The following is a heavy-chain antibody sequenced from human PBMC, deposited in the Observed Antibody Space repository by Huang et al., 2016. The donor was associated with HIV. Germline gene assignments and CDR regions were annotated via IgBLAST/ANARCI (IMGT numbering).Heavy chain of an antibody. Sequence: EVQLLESGGGLVQPGRSLRLSCAACRLTFSSYSMNWVRQAPGKGLEWVSGITGSGGATNYAESVKGRYTISRDNSKNTLYLQIKSLRAEDTVVFYCTKAYFGGGGAFDIWGQGTMVTVSS. CDR2: ITGSGGAT. D-gene: IGHD3-16*01. CDR3: TKAYFGGGGAFDI. V-gene: IGHV3-23*01. CDR1: RLTFSSYS. J-gene: IGHJ3*02.